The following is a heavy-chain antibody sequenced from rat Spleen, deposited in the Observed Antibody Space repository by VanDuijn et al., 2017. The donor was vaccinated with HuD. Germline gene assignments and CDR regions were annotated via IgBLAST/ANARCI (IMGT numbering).Heavy chain of an antibody. CDR2: VSMGGTNT. Sequence: EVQLVESGGGLVQPGRSLKLSCAASGFTFSDYNMAWVRQAPKKGLEWVAYVSMGGTNTFYRDSVKDRFTISRDNAKSTLYLQMNSLRSEDTATYYCTTGVMDAWGQGASVTVSS. V-gene: IGHV5-27*01. CDR3: TTGVMDA. J-gene: IGHJ4*01. CDR1: GFTFSDYN.